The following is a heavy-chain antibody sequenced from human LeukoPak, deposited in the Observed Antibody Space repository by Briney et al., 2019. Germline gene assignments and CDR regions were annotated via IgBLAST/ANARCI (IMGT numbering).Heavy chain of an antibody. J-gene: IGHJ4*02. CDR1: GFTFSSYA. CDR3: AKGHYSGSHYYFDY. Sequence: GRSLRLSCAASGFTFSSYAMSWVRQAPGKGLEWVSSISTGGGSTNYADSVKGRFTISRDNSKNTLYLQMNSLRAEDTAVYYCAKGHYSGSHYYFDYWGQGILVTVSS. D-gene: IGHD1-26*01. V-gene: IGHV3-23*01. CDR2: ISTGGGST.